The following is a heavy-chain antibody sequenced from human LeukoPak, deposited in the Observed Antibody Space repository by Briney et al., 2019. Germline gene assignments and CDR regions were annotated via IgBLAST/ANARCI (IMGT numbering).Heavy chain of an antibody. D-gene: IGHD5-12*01. V-gene: IGHV3-21*01. J-gene: IGHJ6*03. CDR3: ARYLATSYYYYYYMDV. CDR2: ISSSSSYI. CDR1: GFTFSSYS. Sequence: GGSLRLSCAASGFTFSSYSMNWVRQAPGKGLEWVSSISSSSSYIYYADSVKGRFTISRDNAKNSLYLQMNSLRAEDTAVYYCARYLATSYYYYYYMDVWGKGTTVIVSS.